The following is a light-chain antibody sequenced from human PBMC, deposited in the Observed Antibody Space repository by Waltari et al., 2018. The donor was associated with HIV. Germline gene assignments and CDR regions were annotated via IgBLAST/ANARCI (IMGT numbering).Light chain of an antibody. V-gene: IGKV4-1*01. CDR2: WAS. Sequence: DIVMTQSPDSLAVSLGERATINCKSTQSVFYRSNHKNYLAWYQQKSGQPPKLLISWASTRESGVPDRFSGSGSGTDFTLTISSLQAEDVAVYYCQQHYDSPITFGQGTRLEIK. J-gene: IGKJ5*01. CDR1: QSVFYRSNHKNY. CDR3: QQHYDSPIT.